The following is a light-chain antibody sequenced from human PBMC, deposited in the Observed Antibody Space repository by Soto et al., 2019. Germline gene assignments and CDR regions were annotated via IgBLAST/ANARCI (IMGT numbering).Light chain of an antibody. CDR3: HHYGDSPPET. CDR1: QSIYSRY. J-gene: IGKJ1*01. CDR2: GAF. Sequence: EIVLTQSPGTLSSSSGERATLSCRASQSIYSRYLAWYQQRPGQPPRLLIHGAFTRATGISDRFSGSGSGTDFTLTISRLEPEDFAVYYCHHYGDSPPETFGQGTRVEIK. V-gene: IGKV3-20*01.